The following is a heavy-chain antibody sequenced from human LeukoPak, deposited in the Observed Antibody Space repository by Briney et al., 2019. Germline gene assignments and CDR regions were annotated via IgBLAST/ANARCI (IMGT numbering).Heavy chain of an antibody. D-gene: IGHD3-22*01. CDR2: INHSGST. Sequence: SETLSLTCAVYGGSFSGYYWSWIRQPPGKGLEWIGEINHSGSTNYNPSLKSRVTISVDTSKNQFSLKLSSVTAADTAVYYCARVHGYYENDAFDIWGQGTMVTVSS. CDR1: GGSFSGYY. V-gene: IGHV4-34*01. J-gene: IGHJ3*02. CDR3: ARVHGYYENDAFDI.